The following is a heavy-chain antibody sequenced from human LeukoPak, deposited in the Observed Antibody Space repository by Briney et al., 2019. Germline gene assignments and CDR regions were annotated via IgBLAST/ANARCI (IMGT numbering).Heavy chain of an antibody. Sequence: PSQTLSLTCTVSGGSISSGGYYWSWIRQHPGKGLEWIGYIYYSGSTYYNPSLKSRVTISVDTSKNQFSLELSSVTAADTAVYYCARGTYSGYTIAQYFDYWGQGTLVTVSS. CDR2: IYYSGST. V-gene: IGHV4-31*03. CDR3: ARGTYSGYTIAQYFDY. CDR1: GGSISSGGYY. J-gene: IGHJ4*02. D-gene: IGHD5-12*01.